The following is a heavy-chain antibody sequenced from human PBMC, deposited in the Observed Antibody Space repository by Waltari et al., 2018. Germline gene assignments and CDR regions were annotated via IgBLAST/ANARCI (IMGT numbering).Heavy chain of an antibody. D-gene: IGHD4-17*01. J-gene: IGHJ1*01. CDR2: MQYRGST. V-gene: IGHV4-39*01. CDR3: GRIAFGDDGGYFQH. CDR1: GGCIRSHYN. Sequence: LKLQESGPGLLKPSETLSLTDTVPGGCIRSHYNWGWIRQPPGKGLEWMGNMQYRGSTFYNPSLKSRVTISLDTSKNQFSLRLSSVGAADTAVYFCGRIAFGDDGGYFQHWGQGTLVTVSS.